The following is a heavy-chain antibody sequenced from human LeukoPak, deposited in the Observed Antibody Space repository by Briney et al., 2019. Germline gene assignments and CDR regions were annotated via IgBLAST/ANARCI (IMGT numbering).Heavy chain of an antibody. J-gene: IGHJ5*02. CDR3: ARGKSGLFGELLRGSWFDP. CDR2: INHSGST. Sequence: SETLSLTCAVYGGSFSGYYWSWIRQPPGKGLEWIGEINHSGSTNYNPSLKSRVTTSVDTSKNQFSLKLSSVTAADTAVYYCARGKSGLFGELLRGSWFDPWGQGTLVTVSS. D-gene: IGHD3-10*02. V-gene: IGHV4-34*01. CDR1: GGSFSGYY.